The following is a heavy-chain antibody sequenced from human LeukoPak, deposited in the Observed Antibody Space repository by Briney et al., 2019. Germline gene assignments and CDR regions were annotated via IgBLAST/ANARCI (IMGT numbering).Heavy chain of an antibody. CDR2: IWYDGSNK. J-gene: IGHJ4*02. D-gene: IGHD3-22*01. V-gene: IGHV3-33*01. Sequence: PGGSLRLSCAASGFTFSNYGMHWVRQAPGKGLEWVAVIWYDGSNKYYADSVKGRFIISRDNSKNTLYLQMNSLRAEDTAVYYCARDMSGYYYFDYWGQGTLVTVSS. CDR3: ARDMSGYYYFDY. CDR1: GFTFSNYG.